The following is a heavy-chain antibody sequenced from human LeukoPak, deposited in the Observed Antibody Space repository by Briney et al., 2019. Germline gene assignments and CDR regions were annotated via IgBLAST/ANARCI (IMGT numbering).Heavy chain of an antibody. D-gene: IGHD5-18*01. J-gene: IGHJ4*02. CDR1: GVSISSSNW. V-gene: IGHV4-4*02. CDR3: ARVPFFSNGYGFDY. CDR2: IYHSGST. Sequence: SETLSLTCAVSGVSISSSNWWSWVRQSPGKKLEWIGDIYHSGSTTYNPSFESRVTIAVDKSKSQFSLRLRSVTAADTAVYYCARVPFFSNGYGFDYWGQGLLVTVSS.